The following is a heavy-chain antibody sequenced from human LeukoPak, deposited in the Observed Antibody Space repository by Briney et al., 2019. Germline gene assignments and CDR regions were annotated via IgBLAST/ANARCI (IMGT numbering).Heavy chain of an antibody. Sequence: GGSLRLSCAASGFTFSSYAMSWVRQAPGKGLEWVSAISGSGVDTYYADSVKGRFTISRDNSKNTLFLQMISLRAEDTAVYYCAKEVGAPRDWGQGTLVTASS. CDR1: GFTFSSYA. D-gene: IGHD1-26*01. CDR2: ISGSGVDT. J-gene: IGHJ4*02. CDR3: AKEVGAPRD. V-gene: IGHV3-23*01.